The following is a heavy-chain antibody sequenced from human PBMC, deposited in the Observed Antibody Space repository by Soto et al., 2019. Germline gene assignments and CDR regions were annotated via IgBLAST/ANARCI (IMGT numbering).Heavy chain of an antibody. CDR2: IYSVGST. Sequence: PGGSLRLSCAASGFTVSSNYMSWVRQAPGKRMERDSVIYSVGSTYYADSVKGRFTISRDNSKNTLYLQMNSLRAEDTAVYYCARDRYYYGSGISHWGQGTLVTVSS. CDR3: ARDRYYYGSGISH. J-gene: IGHJ4*02. D-gene: IGHD3-10*01. V-gene: IGHV3-66*01. CDR1: GFTVSSNY.